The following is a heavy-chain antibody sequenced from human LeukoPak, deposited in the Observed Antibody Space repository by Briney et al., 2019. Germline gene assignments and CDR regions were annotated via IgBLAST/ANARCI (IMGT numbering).Heavy chain of an antibody. V-gene: IGHV1-69*06. CDR2: IIPIFGTA. D-gene: IGHD3-22*01. J-gene: IGHJ4*02. Sequence: GASVKVSCKASGGTFSSYAISWVRQAPGQGLEWMGGIIPIFGTANYAQKFQGRVTITADKSTSTAYMELSSLRSEDTAVYYCARDLFPYYYDSSGSQVHGFDYWGQGTLVTVSS. CDR3: ARDLFPYYYDSSGSQVHGFDY. CDR1: GGTFSSYA.